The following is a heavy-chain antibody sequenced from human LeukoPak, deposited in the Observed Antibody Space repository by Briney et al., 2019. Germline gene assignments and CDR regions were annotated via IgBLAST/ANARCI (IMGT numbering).Heavy chain of an antibody. D-gene: IGHD6-19*01. V-gene: IGHV4-59*01. J-gene: IGHJ4*02. Sequence: SETLSLTCTVSGGSIGTYSWNWIRQPPGKTLEWIGYIYYTGSTNYNPSLKSRVTISADTSKSQFYLNVTSVTAADTAVYYCSRGSVARFDNWGQGILVTVSS. CDR3: SRGSVARFDN. CDR2: IYYTGST. CDR1: GGSIGTYS.